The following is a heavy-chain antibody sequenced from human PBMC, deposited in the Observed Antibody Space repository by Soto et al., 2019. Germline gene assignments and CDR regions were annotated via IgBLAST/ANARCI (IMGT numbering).Heavy chain of an antibody. CDR3: AKVQAPRDYYYYGMDV. J-gene: IGHJ6*02. V-gene: IGHV3-30*18. CDR2: ISYDGSNK. Sequence: QVQLVESGGGVVQPGRSLRLSCAASGFTFSSYGMHWVRQAPGKGLEWVAVISYDGSNKYYADSVKGRFTISRDNSKNTLYLQMNSLRAEDTALYYCAKVQAPRDYYYYGMDVWGQGTTVTVSS. CDR1: GFTFSSYG.